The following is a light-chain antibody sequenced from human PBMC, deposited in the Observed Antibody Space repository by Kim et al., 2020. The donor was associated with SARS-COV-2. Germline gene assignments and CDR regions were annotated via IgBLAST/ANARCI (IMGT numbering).Light chain of an antibody. CDR2: LNSDGSH. CDR1: SGHSSYA. Sequence: GAAGQLTCTLRSGHSSYAIAWHQQQPEKGPRYLMKLNSDGSHSKGDGIPDRFSGSSSGAERYLTISSLQSEDEADYYCQTWGTGIGFGGGTQLTVL. CDR3: QTWGTGIG. J-gene: IGLJ3*02. V-gene: IGLV4-69*01.